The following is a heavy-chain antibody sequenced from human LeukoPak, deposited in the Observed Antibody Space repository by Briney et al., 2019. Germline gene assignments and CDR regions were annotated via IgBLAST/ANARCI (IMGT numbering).Heavy chain of an antibody. D-gene: IGHD5-24*01. CDR1: GFTFSHYS. V-gene: IGHV3-48*04. J-gene: IGHJ4*02. Sequence: PGGSLRLSCVASGFTFSHYSMNWVRQAPGKGLEWISYIGISSGNTKYADSVKGRFTILGDSAKKSLYLQMTRLRVEDTAVYYCARDYNYAFDNWGQGTLVTVSS. CDR3: ARDYNYAFDN. CDR2: IGISSGNT.